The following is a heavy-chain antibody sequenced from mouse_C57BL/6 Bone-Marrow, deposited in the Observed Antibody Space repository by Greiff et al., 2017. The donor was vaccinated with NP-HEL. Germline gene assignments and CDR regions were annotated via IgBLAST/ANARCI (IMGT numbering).Heavy chain of an antibody. Sequence: EVQLQESGAELVRPGASVKLSCTASGFNIKDDYMHWVKQRPEQGLEWIGWIDPENGYTEYASKFQGKATITADTSSNTAYLQLSSLTSEDTAVYYCTTYDGYYEGYWGQGTTLTVSS. CDR2: IDPENGYT. D-gene: IGHD2-3*01. J-gene: IGHJ2*01. CDR3: TTYDGYYEGY. V-gene: IGHV14-4*01. CDR1: GFNIKDDY.